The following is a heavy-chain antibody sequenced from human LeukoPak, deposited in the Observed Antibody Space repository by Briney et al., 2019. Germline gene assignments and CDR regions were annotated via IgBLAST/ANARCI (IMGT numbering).Heavy chain of an antibody. CDR3: ARDNSVRDEAWWFNP. CDR2: ISPSGGST. J-gene: IGHJ5*02. D-gene: IGHD5-24*01. Sequence: ALVKVSCKAFGYTFTSNYMHWVRQAPGQGPEWMGVISPSGGSTTYAQKFQGRVTLTRDMSTSIDYLELSSLRFEDTAVYYCARDNSVRDEAWWFNPWGQGTLVTVSS. CDR1: GYTFTSNY. V-gene: IGHV1-46*01.